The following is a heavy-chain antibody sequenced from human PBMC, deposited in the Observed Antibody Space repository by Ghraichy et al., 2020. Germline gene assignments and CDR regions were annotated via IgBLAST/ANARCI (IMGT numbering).Heavy chain of an antibody. CDR2: IYYSGST. CDR1: GGSISSSSYY. CDR3: ARQGFYGDRYVEFDY. J-gene: IGHJ4*02. D-gene: IGHD4-17*01. V-gene: IGHV4-39*01. Sequence: SQTLSLTCTVSGGSISSSSYYWGWIRQPPGKGLEWIGSIYYSGSTYYNPSLKSRVTISVDTSKNQFSLKLSSVTAADTAVYYCARQGFYGDRYVEFDYWGQGTLVTVSS.